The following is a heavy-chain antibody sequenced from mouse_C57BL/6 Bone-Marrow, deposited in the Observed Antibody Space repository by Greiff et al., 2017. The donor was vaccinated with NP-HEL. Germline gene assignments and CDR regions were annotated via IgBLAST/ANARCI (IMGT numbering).Heavy chain of an antibody. J-gene: IGHJ2*01. D-gene: IGHD1-1*01. CDR3: ARYYGSSYYFDY. CDR1: GYTFTSYW. V-gene: IGHV1-80*01. CDR2: IYPGDGDT. Sequence: QVQLQQPGAELVMPGASVKLSCKASGYTFTSYWMHWVKQRPGKGLEWIGQIYPGDGDTNYNGKFKGKATLTADKSSSTAYMQLSSLTSEDSAVYFCARYYGSSYYFDYWGQGTTLTVSS.